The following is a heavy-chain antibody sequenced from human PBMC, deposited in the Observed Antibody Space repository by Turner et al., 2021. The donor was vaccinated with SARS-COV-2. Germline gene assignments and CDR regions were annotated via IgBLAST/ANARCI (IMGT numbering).Heavy chain of an antibody. V-gene: IGHV4-39*01. CDR3: ATREYSSGHFDY. J-gene: IGHJ4*02. Sequence: QLQLQESGPGLVKPSETLSHTCTVSDGSISRNSYYWSWIRQSPGKGLEWIGSIYYSGDTFYNPSLKSRVTISMDTSKNQFSLRLTSVTAADTAVYYCATREYSSGHFDYWGQGTLVTVSS. CDR2: IYYSGDT. D-gene: IGHD5-18*01. CDR1: DGSISRNSYY.